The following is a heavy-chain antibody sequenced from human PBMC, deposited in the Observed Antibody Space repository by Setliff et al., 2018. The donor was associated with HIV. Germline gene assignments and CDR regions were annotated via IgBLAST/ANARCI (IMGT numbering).Heavy chain of an antibody. Sequence: GGSLRLSCAASGFTFSSYWMHWVRQAPGKGLVWVSRINSDGSTTTYADSVKGRFIISRDNARNSLHLQMNSLRVEDTAVYYCARVYYDLLTAEAANFDYWGQGTLVTVSS. J-gene: IGHJ4*02. CDR2: INSDGSTT. D-gene: IGHD3-9*01. CDR1: GFTFSSYW. V-gene: IGHV3-74*03. CDR3: ARVYYDLLTAEAANFDY.